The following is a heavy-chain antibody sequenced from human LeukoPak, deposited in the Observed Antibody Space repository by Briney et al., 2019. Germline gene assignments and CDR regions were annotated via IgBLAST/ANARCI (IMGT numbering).Heavy chain of an antibody. J-gene: IGHJ4*02. V-gene: IGHV3-21*01. CDR1: GFTFSSYS. Sequence: GGSLRLSCAAPGFTFSSYSMNWVRQAPGKGLEWVSSISSSSSYIYYADSVKGRFTISRDNAKNSLYLQMNSLRAEDTAVYYCARDRALVPAAKYSDYWGQGTLVTVSS. D-gene: IGHD2-2*01. CDR2: ISSSSSYI. CDR3: ARDRALVPAAKYSDY.